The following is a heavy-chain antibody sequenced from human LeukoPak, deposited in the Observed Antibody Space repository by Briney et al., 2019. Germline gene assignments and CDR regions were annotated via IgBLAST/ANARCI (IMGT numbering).Heavy chain of an antibody. D-gene: IGHD2-2*02. J-gene: IGHJ3*02. CDR3: ARLSCSSTSCYNLGRAFDI. Sequence: XXDGSNKYYADSVKGRFTISRDNAKNSLYLQMNSLRAEDTAVYYCARLSCSSTSCYNLGRAFDIWGQGTMVTVSS. V-gene: IGHV3-30*07. CDR2: XXDGSNK.